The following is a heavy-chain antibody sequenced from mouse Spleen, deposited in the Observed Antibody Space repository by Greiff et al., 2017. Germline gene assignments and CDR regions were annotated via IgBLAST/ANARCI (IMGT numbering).Heavy chain of an antibody. D-gene: IGHD6-1*01. CDR2: IHPNSGST. CDR1: GYTFTSYW. V-gene: IGHV1-64*01. Sequence: VQLQQPGAELVKPGASVKLSCKASGYTFTSYWMHWVKQRPGQGLEWIGMIHPNSGSTNYNEKFKSKATLTVDKSSSTAYMQLSSLTSEDSAVYYCARRELTFYAMDYWGQGTSVTVSS. J-gene: IGHJ4*01. CDR3: ARRELTFYAMDY.